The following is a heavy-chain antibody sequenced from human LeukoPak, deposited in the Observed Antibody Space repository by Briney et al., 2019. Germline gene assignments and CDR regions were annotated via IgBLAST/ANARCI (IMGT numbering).Heavy chain of an antibody. Sequence: SETLSLTCTVSGGSLSSYYWSWIRQPAGKGLEWIGRIYTSGSTNYNPSLKSRVTMSVDTSKNQFSLKLSSVTAADTAVYYCARDSKGVVVAATGQFDYWGQGTLVTVSS. J-gene: IGHJ4*02. D-gene: IGHD2-15*01. CDR3: ARDSKGVVVAATGQFDY. CDR2: IYTSGST. V-gene: IGHV4-4*07. CDR1: GGSLSSYY.